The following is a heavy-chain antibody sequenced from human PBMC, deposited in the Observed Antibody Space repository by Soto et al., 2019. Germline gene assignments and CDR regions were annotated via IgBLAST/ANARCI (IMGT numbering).Heavy chain of an antibody. CDR2: IYPGDSDT. J-gene: IGHJ6*02. CDR3: TTGITIFGVALALDV. Sequence: GESLKISCKGSGYSFTNYWIGWVRQMPWKGLEWMGIIYPGDSDTKYSPSFQGQVTISVDKSITTAYLQWSSLKASDTAMYFCTTGITIFGVALALDVWGQGTTVTVYS. D-gene: IGHD3-3*01. CDR1: GYSFTNYW. V-gene: IGHV5-51*01.